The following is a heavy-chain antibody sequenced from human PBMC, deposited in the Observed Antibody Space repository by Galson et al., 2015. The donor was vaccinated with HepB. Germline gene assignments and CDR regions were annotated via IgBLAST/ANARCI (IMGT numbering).Heavy chain of an antibody. CDR1: GFTFSSYG. CDR2: IWDDGSNK. Sequence: SLRLSCAASGFTFSSYGMHWVRQAPGKGLEWVAVIWDDGSNKHYADSVNGRFTISRDNSKNTLYLQMNSLRAEDTAVDYCAREVRQIRFLEWSPKPYGNWYFDLWGRGTLVTVSS. V-gene: IGHV3-33*01. CDR3: AREVRQIRFLEWSPKPYGNWYFDL. J-gene: IGHJ2*01. D-gene: IGHD3-3*01.